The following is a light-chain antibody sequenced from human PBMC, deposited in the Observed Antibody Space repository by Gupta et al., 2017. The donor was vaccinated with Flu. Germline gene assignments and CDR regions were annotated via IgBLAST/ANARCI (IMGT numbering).Light chain of an antibody. CDR2: SNN. J-gene: IGLJ3*02. CDR1: SSNIGSNT. Sequence: QSVLTQPPSASGTPGQRLTISCPGSSSNIGSNTVNWYQQLPGTAPKLLVYSNNQRPSGVPDRFSGSKSGTSASLSISGLQSEDDADYYCAAWDDSLNGWVFGGGTKLTVL. CDR3: AAWDDSLNGWV. V-gene: IGLV1-44*01.